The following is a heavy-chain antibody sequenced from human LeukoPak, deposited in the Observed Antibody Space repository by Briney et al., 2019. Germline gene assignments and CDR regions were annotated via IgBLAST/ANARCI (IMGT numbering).Heavy chain of an antibody. CDR2: ISSSSSTI. V-gene: IGHV3-48*04. CDR1: GFTFSSYS. J-gene: IGHJ6*02. CDR3: AREGRFRYSGYGGGYGMDV. Sequence: SCAASGFTFSSYSMNWVRQAPGKGLEWVSYISSSSSTIYYADSVKGRFTISRDNAKNSLYLQMNSLRAEDTAVYYCAREGRFRYSGYGGGYGMDVWGQGTTVTVSS. D-gene: IGHD5-12*01.